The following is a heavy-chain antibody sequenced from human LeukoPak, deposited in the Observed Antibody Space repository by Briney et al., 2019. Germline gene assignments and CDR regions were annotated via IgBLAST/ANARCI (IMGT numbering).Heavy chain of an antibody. Sequence: SETLSLTCTVSGGSISSYYWSWIRQPPGKGLERIGYIYYSGSTNYNPSLKSRVTISVDTSKNQFSLKLSSVTAADTAVYYCARRPRRADNGSGSYYFDYWGQGTLVTVSS. CDR1: GGSISSYY. CDR3: ARRPRRADNGSGSYYFDY. V-gene: IGHV4-59*01. CDR2: IYYSGST. D-gene: IGHD3-10*01. J-gene: IGHJ4*02.